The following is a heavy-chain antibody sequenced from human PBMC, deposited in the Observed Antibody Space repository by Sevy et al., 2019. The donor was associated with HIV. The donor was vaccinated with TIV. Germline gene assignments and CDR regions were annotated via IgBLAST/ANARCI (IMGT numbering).Heavy chain of an antibody. Sequence: ASVKVSCKASGGTFRIYTINWVRQAPGQGLEWMGGIIPILGIANYAQKFQGRVTITADKSTSTAYMDLSSLRSEDTAVYYCARDTARPVYYYFDYWGQGTLVTVSS. V-gene: IGHV1-69*10. CDR3: ARDTARPVYYYFDY. CDR1: GGTFRIYT. D-gene: IGHD6-6*01. J-gene: IGHJ4*02. CDR2: IIPILGIA.